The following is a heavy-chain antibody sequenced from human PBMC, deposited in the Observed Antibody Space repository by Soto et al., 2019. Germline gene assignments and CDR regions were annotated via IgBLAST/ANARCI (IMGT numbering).Heavy chain of an antibody. Sequence: SETLSLTCTVSGGSISSSSYYWGWIRQPPGKGLEWIGSIYYSGSTYYNPSLKSRVTISADTSKNQFSLKLSSVTAADTAVYYCARLGTGDVGIDYWGQGTLVTVSS. CDR1: GGSISSSSYY. J-gene: IGHJ4*02. CDR3: ARLGTGDVGIDY. D-gene: IGHD7-27*01. CDR2: IYYSGST. V-gene: IGHV4-39*01.